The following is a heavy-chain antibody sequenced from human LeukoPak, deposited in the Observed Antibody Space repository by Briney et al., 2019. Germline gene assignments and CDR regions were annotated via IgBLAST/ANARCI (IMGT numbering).Heavy chain of an antibody. D-gene: IGHD5-18*01. J-gene: IGHJ4*02. Sequence: PSETLSLTCTVSGGSISSYYWSWIRQPAGKGLEWIGRIYTSGSTNYNPSLKSRVTMSQDTSKSQISLRLRSVTAADTAVYYCARALYSYGASFDYWGQGTLVTVSS. CDR1: GGSISSYY. CDR2: IYTSGST. CDR3: ARALYSYGASFDY. V-gene: IGHV4-4*07.